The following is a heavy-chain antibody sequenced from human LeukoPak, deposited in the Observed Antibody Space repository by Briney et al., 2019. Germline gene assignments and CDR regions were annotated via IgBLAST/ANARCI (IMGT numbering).Heavy chain of an antibody. V-gene: IGHV1-24*01. CDR3: ATHPPYKGYFQH. J-gene: IGHJ1*01. D-gene: IGHD3-10*01. CDR2: FDPEDGET. Sequence: ASVKVSCKVSGYTLTELSMHWVRQAPGKGLEWMGGFDPEDGETIYAQKFQGRVTMTEDTSTDTAYMELSSLRSEDTAVYYCATHPPYKGYFQHWGQGTLVTVSS. CDR1: GYTLTELS.